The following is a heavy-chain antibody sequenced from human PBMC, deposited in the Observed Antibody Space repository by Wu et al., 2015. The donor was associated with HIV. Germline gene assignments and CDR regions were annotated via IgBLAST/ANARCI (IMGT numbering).Heavy chain of an antibody. J-gene: IGHJ6*03. CDR1: GYTFTDYY. CDR3: ARDWQFHVVFGDFYMDV. CDR2: INPDIGDT. D-gene: IGHD3-16*01. Sequence: QVQLVQSGAEVQKSGASVKVSCKTSGYTFTDYYIHWVRQAPGQGLQWMGWINPDIGDTNYAETFKGRVTMTRDTSISTVYMVLTSLKFNDTAIYYCARDWQFHVVFGDFYMDVWGNGTTVIVSS. V-gene: IGHV1-2*02.